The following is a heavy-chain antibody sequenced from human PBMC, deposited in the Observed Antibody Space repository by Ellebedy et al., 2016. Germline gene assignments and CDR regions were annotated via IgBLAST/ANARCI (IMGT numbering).Heavy chain of an antibody. Sequence: SETLSLXCTVSGGSISSYYWSWIRQPAGKGLEWIGRIYTSGSTNYNPSLKSRVTISVDTSKNQFSLKLSSVTAADTAVYYCARGRIAARPAHFDYWGQGTLVTVSS. CDR1: GGSISSYY. CDR2: IYTSGST. D-gene: IGHD6-6*01. V-gene: IGHV4-4*07. J-gene: IGHJ4*02. CDR3: ARGRIAARPAHFDY.